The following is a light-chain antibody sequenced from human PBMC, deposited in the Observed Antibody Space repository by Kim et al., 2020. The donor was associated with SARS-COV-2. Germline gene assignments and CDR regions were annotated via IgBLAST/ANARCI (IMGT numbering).Light chain of an antibody. CDR2: DGT. J-gene: IGLJ1*01. Sequence: QSALTQPASVSGSPGQAISISCTGTSKDVGGHNFVSWYQQHPGKAPKLMIFDGTKRPSGISSRFSGSKSGTTASLSISGLQAEDEADYYCSAYTANSTYVFGSGTKVTVL. V-gene: IGLV2-14*03. CDR1: SKDVGGHNF. CDR3: SAYTANSTYV.